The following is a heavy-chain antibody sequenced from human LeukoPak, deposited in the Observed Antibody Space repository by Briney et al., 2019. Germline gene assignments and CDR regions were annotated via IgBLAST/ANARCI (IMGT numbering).Heavy chain of an antibody. Sequence: PGGSLRLSCAASGFTFSNYGMHWVRQAPGKGLEWVALISNDANSQSHADYADSVKGRFTISRDNSKNTLYLQMNSLRAEDTAVYYCAREGPGYGVVTASDAFDIWGQGTMVTVSS. V-gene: IGHV3-30*03. CDR1: GFTFSNYG. CDR3: AREGPGYGVVTASDAFDI. J-gene: IGHJ3*02. D-gene: IGHD2-21*02. CDR2: ISNDANSQ.